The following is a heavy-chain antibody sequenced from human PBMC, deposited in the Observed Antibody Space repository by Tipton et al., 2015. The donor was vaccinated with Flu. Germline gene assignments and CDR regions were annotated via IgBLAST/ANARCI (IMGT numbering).Heavy chain of an antibody. CDR3: AGDWVGTTTGWFDP. V-gene: IGHV4-38-2*02. CDR2: IHRGGSA. J-gene: IGHJ5*02. D-gene: IGHD1-26*01. Sequence: TLSLTCTVSGDSISSTYYWGWIRQPLGKGLEWIGNIHRGGSALYNPSLSSRVTISADTSKNQFSLKLTSVTATDTAVYYCAGDWVGTTTGWFDPWGQGTLVTVSS. CDR1: GDSISSTYY.